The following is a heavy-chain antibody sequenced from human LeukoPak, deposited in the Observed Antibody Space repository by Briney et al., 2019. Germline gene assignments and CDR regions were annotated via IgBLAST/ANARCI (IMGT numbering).Heavy chain of an antibody. J-gene: IGHJ4*02. CDR1: GGSISSGGYY. CDR2: IYYSGST. Sequence: TSETLSLTCTVSGGSISSGGYYWSWIRQHPRKGLEWIGYIYYSGSTYYNPSLKSRVTISVDTSKNQFSLKLSSVTAADTAVYYCARGRIVRGVIFSSSGNANDRGTPINEAFDYWGQGTLVTVSS. V-gene: IGHV4-31*03. D-gene: IGHD3-10*01. CDR3: ARGRIVRGVIFSSSGNANDRGTPINEAFDY.